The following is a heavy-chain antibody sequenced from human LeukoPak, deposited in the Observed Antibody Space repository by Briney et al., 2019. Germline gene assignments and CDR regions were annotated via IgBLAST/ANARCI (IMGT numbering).Heavy chain of an antibody. J-gene: IGHJ4*02. CDR1: GASISSFY. D-gene: IGHD1-26*01. CDR2: IYNTGSA. V-gene: IGHV4-4*07. Sequence: PSETLSLTCKVSGASISSFYWGWIRQPAGKGLEWIGRIYNTGSANYNPSLQSRVTMSLDTSKNQLSLKVKSVTAADTAVYYCARDLGTGSYYPFEFWGQGTLVTVSS. CDR3: ARDLGTGSYYPFEF.